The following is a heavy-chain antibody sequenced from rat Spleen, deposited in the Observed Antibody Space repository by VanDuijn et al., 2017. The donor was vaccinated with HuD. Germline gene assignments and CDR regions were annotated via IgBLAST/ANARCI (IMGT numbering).Heavy chain of an antibody. D-gene: IGHD1-3*01. CDR1: GFTFSNYG. CDR2: IIYDGSGT. V-gene: IGHV5-29*01. J-gene: IGHJ2*01. CDR3: ARENWINTVATPFDY. Sequence: EVQLVESGGGLVQPGRSLKLSCAASGFTFSNYGMAWVCQAPKKGPEWVATIIYDGSGTYYRDSVKGRFTISRDHAKSILYLQMDSLRSEDTATYYCARENWINTVATPFDYWGQGVMVTVSS.